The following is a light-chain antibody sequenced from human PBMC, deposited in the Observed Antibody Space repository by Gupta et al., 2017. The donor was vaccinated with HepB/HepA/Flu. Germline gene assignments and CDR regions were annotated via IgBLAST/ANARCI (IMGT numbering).Light chain of an antibody. J-gene: IGKJ5*01. Sequence: EIVLTQSPGTLCLSPGERATLSCRASQSVSGNSIAWYQHKPGQSPRLLIYSASSGATGIPDRFSGSGSGTDFTLTISRLEPEDFAVYYCQQFHSSPITFGQGTQMEI. V-gene: IGKV3-20*01. CDR3: QQFHSSPIT. CDR2: SAS. CDR1: QSVSGNS.